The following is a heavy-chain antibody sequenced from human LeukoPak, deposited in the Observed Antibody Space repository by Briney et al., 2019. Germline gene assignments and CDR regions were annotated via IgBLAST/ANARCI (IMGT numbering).Heavy chain of an antibody. Sequence: HAGGSLRLSCAASGFTFSSYAMHWVRQAPGKGLEWVAVISYDGSDKYYADSVKGRFTISRDNSKNTLYLQMNSLRAEDTAVYYCARGQDIVVFDPWGQGTLVTVSS. CDR2: ISYDGSDK. CDR1: GFTFSSYA. CDR3: ARGQDIVVFDP. D-gene: IGHD2-15*01. V-gene: IGHV3-30-3*01. J-gene: IGHJ5*02.